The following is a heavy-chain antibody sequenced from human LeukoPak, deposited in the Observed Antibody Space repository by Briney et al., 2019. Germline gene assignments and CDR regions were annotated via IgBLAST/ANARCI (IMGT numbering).Heavy chain of an antibody. V-gene: IGHV1-18*01. CDR2: ISGYTGNT. J-gene: IGHJ4*02. CDR3: ARRTIFGVVTFDY. D-gene: IGHD3-3*01. Sequence: ASVKVSCKASGYTFTSYGISWVRQAPGQGLEGMGWISGYTGNTNYAHKLQGRVTMTTDTSTSTAYMERRSLRSDDTAVYYCARRTIFGVVTFDYWGQGTLVTVPS. CDR1: GYTFTSYG.